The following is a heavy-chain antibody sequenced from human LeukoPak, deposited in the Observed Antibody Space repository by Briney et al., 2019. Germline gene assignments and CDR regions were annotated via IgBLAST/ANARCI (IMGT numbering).Heavy chain of an antibody. J-gene: IGHJ4*02. D-gene: IGHD4-17*01. CDR3: ARNGDYEDGYYFDN. CDR2: IIPILGIA. Sequence: GSSVKVSCKASGGTFSSYTISWVRQAPGQGLEWKVRIIPILGIANYAQKFQGRVTITEDKSTSTAYMELSSLRSEDAAVYDCARNGDYEDGYYFDNCGQGTLVTVSS. CDR1: GGTFSSYT. V-gene: IGHV1-69*02.